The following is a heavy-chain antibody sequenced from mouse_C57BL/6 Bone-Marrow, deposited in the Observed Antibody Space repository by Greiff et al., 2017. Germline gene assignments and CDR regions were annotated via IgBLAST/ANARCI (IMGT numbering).Heavy chain of an antibody. V-gene: IGHV5-17*01. J-gene: IGHJ1*03. D-gene: IGHD1-1*01. CDR3: AAYYYGSSYWYFDV. CDR2: ISSGSSTI. CDR1: GFTFSDYG. Sequence: DVMLVESGGGLVKPGGSLKLSCAASGFTFSDYGMHWVRQAPEKGLEWVAYISSGSSTIYYADTVKGRFTISRDNATNALFLQMTSLRSEDTAMYYCAAYYYGSSYWYFDVWGTGTTVTVSS.